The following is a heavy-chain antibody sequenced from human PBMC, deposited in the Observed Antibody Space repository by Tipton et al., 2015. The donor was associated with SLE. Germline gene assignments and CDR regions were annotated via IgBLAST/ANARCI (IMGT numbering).Heavy chain of an antibody. V-gene: IGHV3-23*01. D-gene: IGHD1-26*01. CDR3: TTDLGGTYGGDAVDI. CDR1: GFTFSSYA. Sequence: GSLRLSCAASGFTFSSYAMSWVRQAPGKGLEWVSAISGSGGSTYYADSVKGRFTISRNNSKNTQYLQMNSLKTEDTAVYYCTTDLGGTYGGDAVDIWGQGTMVTVSS. CDR2: ISGSGGST. J-gene: IGHJ3*02.